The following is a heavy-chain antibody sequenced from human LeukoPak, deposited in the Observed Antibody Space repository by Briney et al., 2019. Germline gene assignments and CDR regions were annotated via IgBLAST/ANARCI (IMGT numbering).Heavy chain of an antibody. CDR3: ARGGATSGYYTFFDY. CDR2: ITHTGTTV. D-gene: IGHD3-22*01. Sequence: GGSLRLSCAASGFTFSDHYMGWIRQAPGKGLEWVSYITHTGTTVYYADSVKGRFTISRDNAKNSLFLQMNSLRADDTALYYCARGGATSGYYTFFDYWGQGTLVTVSS. J-gene: IGHJ4*02. V-gene: IGHV3-11*01. CDR1: GFTFSDHY.